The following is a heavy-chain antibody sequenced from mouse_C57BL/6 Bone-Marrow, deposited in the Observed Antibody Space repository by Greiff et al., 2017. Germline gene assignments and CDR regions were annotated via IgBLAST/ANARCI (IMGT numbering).Heavy chain of an antibody. CDR2: IDPENGDT. Sequence: VQLKESGAELVRPGASVKLSCTASGFNIKDDYMHWVKQRPEQGLEWIGWIDPENGDTEYASKFQGKATITADTSSNTAYLQLSSLTSEDTAVYYCTTTVGYFDYGGQGTTRTVSS. J-gene: IGHJ2*01. CDR1: GFNIKDDY. V-gene: IGHV14-4*01. CDR3: TTTVGYFDY. D-gene: IGHD1-1*01.